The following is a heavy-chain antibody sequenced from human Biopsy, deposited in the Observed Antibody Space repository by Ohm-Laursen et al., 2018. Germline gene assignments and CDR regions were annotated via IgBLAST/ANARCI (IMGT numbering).Heavy chain of an antibody. V-gene: IGHV3-48*03. CDR1: GFTFALYG. CDR2: IYGGGNST. J-gene: IGHJ3*01. D-gene: IGHD1-26*01. Sequence: SLRLSCAASGFTFALYGMHWVCQAPGKGLEWVSFIYGGGNSTYYADSVKGRFTISRDNAQNSLYLHMNSLGAEDTAVYYCARLNSGTYDASDLWGQGTMVIVSS. CDR3: ARLNSGTYDASDL.